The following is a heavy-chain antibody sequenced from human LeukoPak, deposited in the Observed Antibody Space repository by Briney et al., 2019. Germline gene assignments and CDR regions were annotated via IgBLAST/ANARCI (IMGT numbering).Heavy chain of an antibody. D-gene: IGHD3-10*01. J-gene: IGHJ4*02. V-gene: IGHV3-9*01. CDR1: GFTFDDYA. CDR3: AKSLRAVRGAELDY. CDR2: ISWNSGSI. Sequence: PGRSLRLSCAASGFTFDDYAMHWVRQAPGKGLEWVSGISWNSGSIGCADSVKGRFTISRDNAKNSLYLQMNSLRAEDTALYYCAKSLRAVRGAELDYWGQGTLVTVSS.